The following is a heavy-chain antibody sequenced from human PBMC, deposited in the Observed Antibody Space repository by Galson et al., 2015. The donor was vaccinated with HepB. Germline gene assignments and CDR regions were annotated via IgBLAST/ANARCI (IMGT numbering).Heavy chain of an antibody. CDR3: ARARVYCSSTSCYRVYWFDP. Sequence: SVKVSCKASGYTFTSYAMHWVRQAPGQRLEWMGWINAGNGNTKYSQKFQGSVTITRDTSASTAYMELSSLRSEDTAVYYCARARVYCSSTSCYRVYWFDPWGQGTLVTVSS. V-gene: IGHV1-3*01. CDR2: INAGNGNT. D-gene: IGHD2-2*02. CDR1: GYTFTSYA. J-gene: IGHJ5*02.